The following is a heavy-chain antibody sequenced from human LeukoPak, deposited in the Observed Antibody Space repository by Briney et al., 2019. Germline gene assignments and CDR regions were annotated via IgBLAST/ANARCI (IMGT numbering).Heavy chain of an antibody. J-gene: IGHJ4*02. CDR2: INHSGST. D-gene: IGHD3-22*01. CDR1: GGSISSYY. Sequence: SETLSLTCTVSGGSISSYYWSWIRQPPGKGLEWIGEINHSGSTNYNPSLKSRVTISVDTSKNQFSLKLSSVTAADTAVYYCTRGRLYDSSGYSTANFDYWGQGTLVTVSS. V-gene: IGHV4-34*01. CDR3: TRGRLYDSSGYSTANFDY.